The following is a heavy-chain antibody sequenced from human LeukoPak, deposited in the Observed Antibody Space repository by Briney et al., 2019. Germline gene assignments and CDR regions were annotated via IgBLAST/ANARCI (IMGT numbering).Heavy chain of an antibody. Sequence: SETLSLTCTVSGGSVSSGSYYWNWIRQPPGKGLEWIGYIYYSGSTNCNPSLNSRVTISLDTSKNQFSLKLSSVTAADTAVFYCARGYSSIRGWFDPWGQGTPVTASS. CDR3: ARGYSSIRGWFDP. V-gene: IGHV4-61*01. J-gene: IGHJ5*02. CDR1: GGSVSSGSYY. CDR2: IYYSGST. D-gene: IGHD6-13*01.